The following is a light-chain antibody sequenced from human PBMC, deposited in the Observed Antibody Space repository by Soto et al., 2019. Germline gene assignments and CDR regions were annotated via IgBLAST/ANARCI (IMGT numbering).Light chain of an antibody. V-gene: IGKV3-20*01. CDR1: QTVRNNY. CDR2: DAS. Sequence: EILMTQSPDTLSVSTGESATLSCRASQTVRNNYLAWYQQKPGQAPRLLIYDASNRATGIPARFSDSGSGTDFTLTISRLEPEDFAVYYCQQFAASPRTSGQGTKVDI. CDR3: QQFAASPRT. J-gene: IGKJ1*01.